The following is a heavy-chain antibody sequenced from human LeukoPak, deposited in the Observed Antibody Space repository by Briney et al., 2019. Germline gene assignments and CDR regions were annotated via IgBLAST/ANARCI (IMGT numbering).Heavy chain of an antibody. CDR3: ARDKGTVATYYYYYMDV. Sequence: GASVKASCKASGYTFTSYGISWVRQAPGQGLEWMGWISAHNGDTSYEEKLQGRVTMTTDTSTSTAYMELRSLRSDDTAVYYCARDKGTVATYYYYYMDVWGKGTTVTVSS. V-gene: IGHV1-18*01. CDR1: GYTFTSYG. J-gene: IGHJ6*03. D-gene: IGHD6-19*01. CDR2: ISAHNGDT.